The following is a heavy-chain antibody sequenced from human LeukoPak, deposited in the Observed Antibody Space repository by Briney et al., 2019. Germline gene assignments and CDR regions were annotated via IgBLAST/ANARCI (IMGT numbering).Heavy chain of an antibody. CDR1: GFPFSSFH. D-gene: IGHD1-1*01. Sequence: GGSLRLSCAASGFPFSSFHMLWVRQPTGQGLEWVSTIGTASDTYYPGSVEGRFTLSRDNAKNSLYLQMNSLTAGDTAVYYCARGPPRGKYYYMDVWGKGTTVTVSS. V-gene: IGHV3-13*01. CDR3: ARGPPRGKYYYMDV. CDR2: IGTASDT. J-gene: IGHJ6*03.